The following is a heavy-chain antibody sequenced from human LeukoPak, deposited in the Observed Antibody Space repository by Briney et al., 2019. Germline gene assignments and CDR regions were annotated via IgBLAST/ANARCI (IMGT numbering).Heavy chain of an antibody. D-gene: IGHD1/OR15-1a*01. V-gene: IGHV3-21*01. Sequence: GSLRLSCAASGFTFSSYSMKWVRQAPGKGLEWVSYLSSSSSYIYYADSVEGRFTISRDNAKNSLYLQMNSLRAEDTAVYYCARFAWNTHYYGMDVWGQGTTVTASS. CDR3: ARFAWNTHYYGMDV. CDR2: LSSSSSYI. J-gene: IGHJ6*02. CDR1: GFTFSSYS.